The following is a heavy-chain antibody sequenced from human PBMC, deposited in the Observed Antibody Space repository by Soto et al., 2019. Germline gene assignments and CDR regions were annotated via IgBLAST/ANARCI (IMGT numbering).Heavy chain of an antibody. D-gene: IGHD1-26*01. V-gene: IGHV1-18*01. J-gene: IGHJ6*02. Sequence: ASVKVSCKASGYTFTSYGISWVRQAPGQGLEWMGWISAYNGNTNYAQKLQGRVTMTTDTSTSTAYMELRSLRSDDTAVYYCARSSWLKDSGSPHPVVGYYYYYGMDVWGQGTTVTVSS. CDR2: ISAYNGNT. CDR1: GYTFTSYG. CDR3: ARSSWLKDSGSPHPVVGYYYYYGMDV.